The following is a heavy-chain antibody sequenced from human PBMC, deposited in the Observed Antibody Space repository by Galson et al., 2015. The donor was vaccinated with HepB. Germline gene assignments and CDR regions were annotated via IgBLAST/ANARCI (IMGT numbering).Heavy chain of an antibody. CDR3: ARDGDQWFGESYYFDY. J-gene: IGHJ4*02. CDR2: ISAYNGYR. Sequence: SVKVSCKASGYRFSNHGISWVRQAPGQGLEWMGWISAYNGYRNHADNFQGRITMTTDTSTSTAYMELRSLTSDDTAVYFCARDGDQWFGESYYFDYWGQGTLVTVSS. V-gene: IGHV1-18*04. CDR1: GYRFSNHG. D-gene: IGHD3-10*01.